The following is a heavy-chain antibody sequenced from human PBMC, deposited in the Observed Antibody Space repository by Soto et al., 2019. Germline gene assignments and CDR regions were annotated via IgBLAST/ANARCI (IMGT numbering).Heavy chain of an antibody. J-gene: IGHJ5*02. CDR3: ARGVGSGTYYNQYNWFDP. CDR2: INTYNGNT. Sequence: QVQLVQSGAEVKKPGASVKVSCKASGGTFTNNGISWVRQAPGQGLEWMGWINTYNGNTNHAQKLQGRVTMTTDTSTSTAYMELRSLRSDDTAVYYCARGVGSGTYYNQYNWFDPWGQGTLVTVSS. CDR1: GGTFTNNG. V-gene: IGHV1-18*01. D-gene: IGHD3-10*01.